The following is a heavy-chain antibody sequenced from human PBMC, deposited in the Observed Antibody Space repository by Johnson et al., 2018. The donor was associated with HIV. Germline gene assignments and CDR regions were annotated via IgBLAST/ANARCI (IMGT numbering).Heavy chain of an antibody. CDR2: ISYHGSNK. V-gene: IGHV3-30*04. J-gene: IGHJ3*01. Sequence: QVQLVESGGGVVQPGRSLRLSCAASGFTFSNYAMHWVRQAPGQGLAWVAVISYHGSNKYYADSVKGRFTISRDNSKNTLYLQMNSRRPEDTAVYYCARDSGSGWGGDAFDFWGQGTTVTVSS. CDR3: ARDSGSGWGGDAFDF. CDR1: GFTFSNYA. D-gene: IGHD6-19*01.